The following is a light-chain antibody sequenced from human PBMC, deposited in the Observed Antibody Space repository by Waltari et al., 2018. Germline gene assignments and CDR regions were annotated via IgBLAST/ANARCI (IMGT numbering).Light chain of an antibody. CDR1: SSDVGGYNY. V-gene: IGLV2-8*01. Sequence: SSDVGGYNYVSWYQQHPGKAPKLMISEVTKRPSGVPDRFSGSKSGNTASLTVSGLQAEDEADYYCSSYAGSNNLVFGGGTKLTVL. CDR3: SSYAGSNNLV. CDR2: EVT. J-gene: IGLJ2*01.